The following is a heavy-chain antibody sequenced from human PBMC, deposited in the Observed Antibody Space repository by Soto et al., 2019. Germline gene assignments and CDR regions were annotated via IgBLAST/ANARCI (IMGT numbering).Heavy chain of an antibody. J-gene: IGHJ4*02. V-gene: IGHV1-69*06. D-gene: IGHD4-4*01. Sequence: QVQLVQSGAEVKRPGSSVKVSCQASGGTFSNYAISWVRQAPGQGLEWMGGIIPMFDTPSYAQKFQGRVTITADKFTNTADMELSRLRSDDTAVFSCARVSDPTRNYHFDYWGQGTLVTVSS. CDR2: IIPMFDTP. CDR3: ARVSDPTRNYHFDY. CDR1: GGTFSNYA.